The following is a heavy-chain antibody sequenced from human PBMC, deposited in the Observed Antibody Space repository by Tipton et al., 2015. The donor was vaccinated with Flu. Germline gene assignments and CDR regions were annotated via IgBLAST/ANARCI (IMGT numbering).Heavy chain of an antibody. Sequence: TLSLTCAVYGGSFSGYYWSWIRQPPGKGLEWIGEINHSGSTNYNPSLKSRVTISVDTSKNQFSLKLSSVTAADTAVYYCARGFGNYYDSSGYPRYFDYWGQGTLVTVSS. J-gene: IGHJ4*02. CDR1: GGSFSGYY. CDR3: ARGFGNYYDSSGYPRYFDY. CDR2: INHSGST. V-gene: IGHV4-34*01. D-gene: IGHD3-22*01.